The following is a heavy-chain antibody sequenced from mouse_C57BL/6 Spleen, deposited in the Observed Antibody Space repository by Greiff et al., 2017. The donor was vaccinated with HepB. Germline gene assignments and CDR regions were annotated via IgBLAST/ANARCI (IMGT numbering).Heavy chain of an antibody. CDR1: GYTFTSYW. J-gene: IGHJ4*01. CDR2: IYPGSGST. Sequence: QVQLQQSGAELVKPGASVKMSCKASGYTFTSYWITWVKQRPGQGLEWIGDIYPGSGSTNYNEKFKSKATLTVDTSSSTAYMQLSSLTSEDSAVYYCARRYYDDYAMDYWGQGTSVTVSS. V-gene: IGHV1-55*01. D-gene: IGHD2-4*01. CDR3: ARRYYDDYAMDY.